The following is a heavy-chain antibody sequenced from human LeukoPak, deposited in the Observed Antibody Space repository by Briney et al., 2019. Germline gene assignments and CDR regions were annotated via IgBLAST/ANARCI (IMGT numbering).Heavy chain of an antibody. CDR3: ARGNSSGWYTYWYFDL. CDR2: TYYRSKWYN. CDR1: GDSVSSNGAA. D-gene: IGHD6-19*01. V-gene: IGHV6-1*01. J-gene: IGHJ2*01. Sequence: SQTLSLTCAISGDSVSSNGAAWNWIRQSPSRGLEWLGRTYYRSKWYNDYAVSVKSRITINPDTSKNQFSLQLNSVTPEDTAVYYCARGNSSGWYTYWYFDLWGRGTLVTVSS.